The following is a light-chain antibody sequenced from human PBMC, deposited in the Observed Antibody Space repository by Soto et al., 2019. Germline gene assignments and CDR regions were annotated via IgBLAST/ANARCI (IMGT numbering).Light chain of an antibody. CDR2: DGS. CDR1: QDITNY. J-gene: IGKJ5*01. Sequence: DIQMTQSPSSLSASVGDRVTITCQASQDITNYLTWYQQKPGQAPRLLVYDGSNLDTGVPSRFSGSGSGTHFSFTLSSLHPEDIATYYCQQFDSLPITFGQGTRLEI. V-gene: IGKV1-33*01. CDR3: QQFDSLPIT.